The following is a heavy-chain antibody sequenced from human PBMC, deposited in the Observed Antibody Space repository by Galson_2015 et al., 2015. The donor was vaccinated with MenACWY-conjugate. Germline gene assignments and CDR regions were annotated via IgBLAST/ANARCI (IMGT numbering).Heavy chain of an antibody. J-gene: IGHJ4*02. CDR1: GFTVSYNF. D-gene: IGHD1-1*01. Sequence: SLRLSCAASGFTVSYNFMNWLRQAPGKGPEWVADIYWEGNTYYADSVRGRFTISSDNSKNSLYLQMQVLRVEDTAVYYCTREDNRAFHYWGRGTLFTVSA. V-gene: IGHV3-53*01. CDR2: IYWEGNT. CDR3: TREDNRAFHY.